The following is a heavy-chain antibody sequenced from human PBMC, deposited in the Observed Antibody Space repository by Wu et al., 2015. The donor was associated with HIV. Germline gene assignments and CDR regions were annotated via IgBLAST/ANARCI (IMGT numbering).Heavy chain of an antibody. Sequence: LVQSGAEVKKPGASVKVSCKASGYTFTSYGISWVRQAPGQGLEWMGWINPDSGGTRFAEKFQGRVTMTSDTSISTVYMELSSLRSDDTAVYYCARVFVVVPAGFSGEITAFDIWGQGTMVAVSS. CDR3: ARVFVVVPAGFSGEITAFDI. J-gene: IGHJ3*02. V-gene: IGHV1-2*02. CDR1: GYTFTSYG. D-gene: IGHD2-2*01. CDR2: INPDSGGT.